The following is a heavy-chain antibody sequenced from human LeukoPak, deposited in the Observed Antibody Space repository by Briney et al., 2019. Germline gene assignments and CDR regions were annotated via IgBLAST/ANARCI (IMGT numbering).Heavy chain of an antibody. CDR2: VYDTGAT. CDR3: ARLPLIATTRGGFDP. CDR1: GGSLSGYY. D-gene: IGHD1/OR15-1a*01. V-gene: IGHV4-59*08. Sequence: SETLSLTCTVSGGSLSGYYWSWIRQPPGKRLEWIGYVYDTGATNYNPSLKSRFTISIDTSKNQFSLYLSSVTAADTAVYYCARLPLIATTRGGFDPWGQGTLVTVSS. J-gene: IGHJ5*02.